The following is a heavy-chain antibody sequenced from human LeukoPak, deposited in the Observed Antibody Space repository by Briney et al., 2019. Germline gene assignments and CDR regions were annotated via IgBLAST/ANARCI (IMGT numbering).Heavy chain of an antibody. CDR2: IKQGGSET. D-gene: IGHD3-16*01. CDR1: GFTFTSYW. V-gene: IGHV3-7*03. Sequence: GGSLRLSCSVSGFTFTSYWMTWVRQAPGKGLEWVANIKQGGSETNYVDSVRGRFSISRDNAKNSLYLQMDSLRAEDTAVYYCARAYDYVRYWGQGTLVTVSS. J-gene: IGHJ1*01. CDR3: ARAYDYVRY.